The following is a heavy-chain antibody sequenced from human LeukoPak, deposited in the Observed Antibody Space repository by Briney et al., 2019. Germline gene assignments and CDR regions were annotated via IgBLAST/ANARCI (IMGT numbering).Heavy chain of an antibody. Sequence: GGSLRLSCAASGFTFSSYSMNWVRQAPGKGLEWVSSISSSSSYIYYADYVKGRFTISRDNAKNTLFLQMNSLRAEDTALYYCARARYCSGGSCSGMDVWGQGTTVTVSS. J-gene: IGHJ6*02. CDR2: ISSSSSYI. CDR1: GFTFSSYS. V-gene: IGHV3-21*01. D-gene: IGHD2-15*01. CDR3: ARARYCSGGSCSGMDV.